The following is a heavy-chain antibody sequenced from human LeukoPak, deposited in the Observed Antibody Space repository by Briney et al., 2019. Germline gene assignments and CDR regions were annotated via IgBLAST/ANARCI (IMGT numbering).Heavy chain of an antibody. CDR1: GFTFDDYT. CDR2: ISWDGGST. CDR3: AKESRGALAGTIDAFDI. V-gene: IGHV3-43*01. J-gene: IGHJ3*02. D-gene: IGHD6-19*01. Sequence: PGGSLRLSCAASGFTFDDYTMHWVRQAPGKGLEWVSLISWDGGSTYYADSVKGRFTISRDNSKNSLYLQMNSLRTEDTALYYCAKESRGALAGTIDAFDIWGQGTMVTVSS.